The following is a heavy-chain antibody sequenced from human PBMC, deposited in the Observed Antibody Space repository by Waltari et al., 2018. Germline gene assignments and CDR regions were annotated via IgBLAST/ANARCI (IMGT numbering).Heavy chain of an antibody. Sequence: QVQLVESGGGVVQPGRSLRLSCAASGFTFSSYAMHWVRQAPGKGLEGVAVISYDGSNKYYADSVKGRFTISRDNSKTTLFLKLNSLRAEDTAVYYCPRGWSSGSYYLDYWGREPWSPSPQ. D-gene: IGHD3-10*01. CDR2: ISYDGSNK. V-gene: IGHV3-30*01. CDR3: PRGWSSGSYYLDY. J-gene: IGHJ4*02. CDR1: GFTFSSYA.